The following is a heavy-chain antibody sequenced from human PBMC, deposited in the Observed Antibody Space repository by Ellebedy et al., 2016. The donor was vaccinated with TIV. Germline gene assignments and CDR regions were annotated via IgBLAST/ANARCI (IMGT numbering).Heavy chain of an antibody. CDR2: IWYDGSNK. D-gene: IGHD2-21*02. CDR3: ARDRHVDRGDCLDY. Sequence: GESLKISCAASGFTFSSYGMHWVRQAPGQGLEWVAFIWYDGSNKYYGDSVKGRFTISRDNSKNTLYLQMNSLGVDDTAVYYCARDRHVDRGDCLDYWGQGTLVTVSS. J-gene: IGHJ4*02. V-gene: IGHV3-33*01. CDR1: GFTFSSYG.